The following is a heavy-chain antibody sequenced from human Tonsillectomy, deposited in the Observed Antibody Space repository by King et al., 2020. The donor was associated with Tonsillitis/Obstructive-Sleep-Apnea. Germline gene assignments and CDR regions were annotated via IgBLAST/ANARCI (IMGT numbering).Heavy chain of an antibody. CDR1: GYPFSSYY. CDR2: INPSGGST. D-gene: IGHD2-2*01. V-gene: IGHV1-46*01. CDR3: AREVIVVGPLFDP. Sequence: QLVQSGAEVKKPGASVKVSCKAFGYPFSSYYMHWVRQAPGQGLEWMGTINPSGGSTTYAQKFQGRVTMTSDTSTSTVYMELSSLRSNDTAVYYCAREVIVVGPLFDPWGQGTLVTVSS. J-gene: IGHJ5*02.